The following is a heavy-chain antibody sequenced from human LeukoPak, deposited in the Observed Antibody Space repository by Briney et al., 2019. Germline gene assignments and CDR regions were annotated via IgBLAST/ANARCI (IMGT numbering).Heavy chain of an antibody. J-gene: IGHJ4*02. CDR2: INPNSGGT. Sequence: ASVKVSCKASGYTFTGYYMHWVRQAPGQGLEWMGWINPNSGGTNCAQKFQGRVTMTRDTSISTAYMELSRLRSDDTAVYYCASQNQVTPDTAMARWGQGTLVTVSS. V-gene: IGHV1-2*02. CDR3: ASQNQVTPDTAMAR. CDR1: GYTFTGYY. D-gene: IGHD5-18*01.